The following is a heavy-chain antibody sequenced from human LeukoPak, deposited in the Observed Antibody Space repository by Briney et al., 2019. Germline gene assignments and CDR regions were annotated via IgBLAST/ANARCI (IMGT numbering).Heavy chain of an antibody. CDR2: INHSGST. V-gene: IGHV4-34*01. Sequence: SETLSLTCAVYGGSFSGYYWSWIRQPPGKGLEWIGEINHSGSTNYNPSLKSRVTISVDTSKNQFSLKLSSVTAADTAAYYCARGRGGRGSGSYFPFDYWGQGTLVTVSS. D-gene: IGHD3-10*01. J-gene: IGHJ4*02. CDR1: GGSFSGYY. CDR3: ARGRGGRGSGSYFPFDY.